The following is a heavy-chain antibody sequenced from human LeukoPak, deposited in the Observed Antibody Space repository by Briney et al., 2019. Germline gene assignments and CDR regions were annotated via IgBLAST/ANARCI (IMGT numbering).Heavy chain of an antibody. Sequence: PGGSLRLSCAASGFTLSSYAMSWVRQAPGKGLEWVSSISASGGSTNYADSAKGRFTISRDNSKNTVYLQMNSLRAEETAVYYCAKVMKGSERLTMVRGVIIKTAGLYYMDVWGKGTTVTVSS. CDR1: GFTLSSYA. CDR2: ISASGGST. V-gene: IGHV3-23*01. CDR3: AKVMKGSERLTMVRGVIIKTAGLYYMDV. D-gene: IGHD3-10*01. J-gene: IGHJ6*03.